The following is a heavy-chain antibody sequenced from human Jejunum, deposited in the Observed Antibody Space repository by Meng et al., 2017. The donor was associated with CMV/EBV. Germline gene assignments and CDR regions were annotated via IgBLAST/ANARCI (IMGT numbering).Heavy chain of an antibody. Sequence: SGGSISSADYYWSWIRQPPGKGLEWIGYIYHSGSTYYTPSLKSRVIISLDTSKNQFSLNLSSVTAADTAVYYCAREIWQQLVRAFDYWGQGSLVTVSS. CDR2: IYHSGST. CDR3: AREIWQQLVRAFDY. J-gene: IGHJ4*02. D-gene: IGHD6-13*01. CDR1: GGSISSADYY. V-gene: IGHV4-30-4*08.